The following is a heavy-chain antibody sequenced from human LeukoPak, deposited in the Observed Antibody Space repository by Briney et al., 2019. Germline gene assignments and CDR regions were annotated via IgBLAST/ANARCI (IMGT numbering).Heavy chain of an antibody. CDR3: ARYGLLRLSEINGFDI. Sequence: SETLSLTCTVSGGSLSSYDWSWIRQPAGKGLEWIGRIYTSGSPNYNPSLKSRVTMSVDTSKKQFSLKLSSVTAADTAIYFCARYGLLRLSEINGFDIWGQGTMVTVSS. CDR1: GGSLSSYD. J-gene: IGHJ3*02. D-gene: IGHD5-18*01. CDR2: IYTSGSP. V-gene: IGHV4-4*07.